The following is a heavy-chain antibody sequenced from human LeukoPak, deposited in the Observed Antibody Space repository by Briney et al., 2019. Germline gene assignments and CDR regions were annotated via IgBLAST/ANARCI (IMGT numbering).Heavy chain of an antibody. CDR3: ARVAPRESGYSYQGFDY. D-gene: IGHD5-18*01. CDR2: INPNSGGT. V-gene: IGHV1-2*02. J-gene: IGHJ4*02. CDR1: GYTFTGYY. Sequence: ASVKVSCKASGYTFTGYYMHWVRQAPGQGLEWMGWINPNSGGTNYAQKFQGRVTMTRDTSISTAYMELSRLGSDDTAVYYCARVAPRESGYSYQGFDYWGQGTLVTVSS.